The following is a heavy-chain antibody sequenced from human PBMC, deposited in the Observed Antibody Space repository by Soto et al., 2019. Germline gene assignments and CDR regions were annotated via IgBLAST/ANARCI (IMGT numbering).Heavy chain of an antibody. CDR3: ARREGIVVAGRLTGAYYYGMDV. V-gene: IGHV4-59*01. CDR2: IYYSGST. Sequence: SETLSLTCTVSGGPISSYYWSWIRQPPGKGLEWIGYIYYSGSTNYNPSLKSRVTISVDTSKNQFSLKLSSVTAAVTAVYYCARREGIVVAGRLTGAYYYGMDVWGQGTTVTVSS. D-gene: IGHD6-19*01. CDR1: GGPISSYY. J-gene: IGHJ6*02.